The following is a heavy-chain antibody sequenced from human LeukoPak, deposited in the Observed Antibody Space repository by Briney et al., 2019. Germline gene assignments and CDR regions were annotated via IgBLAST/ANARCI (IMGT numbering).Heavy chain of an antibody. CDR1: GFTFSSFA. V-gene: IGHV3-23*01. CDR2: ISGSGGSI. D-gene: IGHD6-19*01. Sequence: GSLRLSCAASGFTFSSFAMTWVRQAPGKGLEWVSAISGSGGSIYYADSVKGRFTISRDNSKNTLYLQMNSLRAEDTAVYYCAKAPSLAVAGTEYWGQGTLVTVSS. J-gene: IGHJ4*02. CDR3: AKAPSLAVAGTEY.